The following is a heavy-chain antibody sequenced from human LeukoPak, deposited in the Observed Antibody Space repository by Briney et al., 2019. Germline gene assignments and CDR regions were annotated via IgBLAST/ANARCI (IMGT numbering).Heavy chain of an antibody. J-gene: IGHJ4*02. Sequence: PGGSLRLSCAASGFNFDDYTMHWVRQAPGKGLEWVSLVAWDGGGTFFADSVEGQFTVSRDNSKNSLSLYMNSLTTEDTALYYCVRGHGYNLEDYFDNWGQGTLVTVSS. CDR2: VAWDGGGT. V-gene: IGHV3-43*01. CDR3: VRGHGYNLEDYFDN. D-gene: IGHD5-24*01. CDR1: GFNFDDYT.